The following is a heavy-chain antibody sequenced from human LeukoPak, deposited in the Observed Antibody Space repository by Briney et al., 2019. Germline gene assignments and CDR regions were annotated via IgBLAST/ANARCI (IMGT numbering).Heavy chain of an antibody. V-gene: IGHV1-69*06. CDR1: GGTFSSYA. Sequence: SVKVSCKASGGTFSSYAISWVRQAPGQGLEWMGGIIPIFGTANYAQKFQGRVTITADKSTSTAYMELSSLRSEDTAVYYCARANTYGSYYFDYWGQGTLVTVSS. J-gene: IGHJ4*02. CDR2: IIPIFGTA. D-gene: IGHD5-18*01. CDR3: ARANTYGSYYFDY.